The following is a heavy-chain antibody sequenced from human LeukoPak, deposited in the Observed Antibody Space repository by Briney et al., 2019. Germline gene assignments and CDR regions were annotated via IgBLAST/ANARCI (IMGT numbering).Heavy chain of an antibody. Sequence: QPGGSLRLSCAASGFTFSGYWMYWVRQAPGKGLVWVSLINSDGSSTNYADSVKGRFTVSRDSAKNTLYLQMNSLRAEDTAVYYCVRDGYSYGFMLAFDIWGLGTRVTVSS. CDR2: INSDGSST. CDR3: VRDGYSYGFMLAFDI. D-gene: IGHD5-18*01. CDR1: GFTFSGYW. J-gene: IGHJ3*02. V-gene: IGHV3-74*01.